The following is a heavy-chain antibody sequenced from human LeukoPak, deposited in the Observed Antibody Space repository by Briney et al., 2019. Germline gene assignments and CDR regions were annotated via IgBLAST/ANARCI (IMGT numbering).Heavy chain of an antibody. D-gene: IGHD3-10*01. CDR1: GFTVSSNY. J-gene: IGHJ2*01. V-gene: IGHV3-53*01. Sequence: NPGGSLRLSCAASGFTVSSNYMSWVRQAPGKGLEWVSVIYSGGSTNYADSVKGRFTISRDNAKNTVYLQMNSLRAEDTAVYYCARVGTGSWYFDLWGRGTLVTFSS. CDR2: IYSGGST. CDR3: ARVGTGSWYFDL.